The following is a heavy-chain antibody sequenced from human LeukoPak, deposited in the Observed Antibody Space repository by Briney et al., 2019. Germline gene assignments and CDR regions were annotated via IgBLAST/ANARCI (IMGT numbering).Heavy chain of an antibody. D-gene: IGHD3-10*01. J-gene: IGHJ6*02. Sequence: ASVKVSCKASGYNFNGYYMHWVRQAPGQGLEWMGRINPNSGGTNYAQKFQGRVTMTRDTSISTAYMELSRLRSDDTAVYYCARDRATMVRGAYGMDVWGQGTTVNVSS. CDR2: INPNSGGT. CDR3: ARDRATMVRGAYGMDV. V-gene: IGHV1-2*06. CDR1: GYNFNGYY.